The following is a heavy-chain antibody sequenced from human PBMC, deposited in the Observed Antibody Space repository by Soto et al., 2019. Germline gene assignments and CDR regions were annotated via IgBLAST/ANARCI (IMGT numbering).Heavy chain of an antibody. CDR1: GASISRYY. V-gene: IGHV4-59*12. CDR3: ARGSGSYYPRYYIDY. D-gene: IGHD3-10*01. Sequence: PSETLSLTCTVSGASISRYYWSWIRQSPGKGLEWIGYLYNTGSTIYNPSLKSRVTISVDTSKNQFSLKMNSVTAADTAVYYCARGSGSYYPRYYIDYWGQGTLVT. CDR2: LYNTGST. J-gene: IGHJ4*02.